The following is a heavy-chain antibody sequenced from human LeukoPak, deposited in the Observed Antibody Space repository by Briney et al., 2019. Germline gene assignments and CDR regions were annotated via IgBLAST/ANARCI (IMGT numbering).Heavy chain of an antibody. CDR2: ISDSGAGT. CDR1: GFTFCSYG. J-gene: IGHJ4*02. V-gene: IGHV3-23*01. Sequence: PGGSLRLSCAASGFTFCSYGMTWVRQAPGMGLEWVSSISDSGAGTYYADSVKGRFTISRDNSKNTAYLQMNSLRAEDTAVYFCAKTGPYYYDFWGQGTLVTVSS. CDR3: AKTGPYYYDF.